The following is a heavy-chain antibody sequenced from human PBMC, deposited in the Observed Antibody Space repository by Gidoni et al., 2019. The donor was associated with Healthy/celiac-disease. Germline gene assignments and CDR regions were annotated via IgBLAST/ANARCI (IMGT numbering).Heavy chain of an antibody. CDR3: ARTIVGATKWEAFDI. V-gene: IGHV3-30*04. D-gene: IGHD1-26*01. Sequence: HVYLVEAGGGVVQPGRSLSVSCAASGITCSSYAMHWVRQAPGKGLEWVAFISYDVSNKYYADSVKGRFTISRDNSKNTLYLQMNSLRAEDTAVYYCARTIVGATKWEAFDIWGQGTMVTVSS. J-gene: IGHJ3*02. CDR2: ISYDVSNK. CDR1: GITCSSYA.